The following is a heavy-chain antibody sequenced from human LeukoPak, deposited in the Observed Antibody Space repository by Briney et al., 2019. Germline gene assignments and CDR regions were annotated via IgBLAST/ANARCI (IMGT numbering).Heavy chain of an antibody. CDR3: ARDSYYDYVWGSYRYDWYFDY. V-gene: IGHV1-46*03. D-gene: IGHD3-16*02. CDR2: INPSGGST. J-gene: IGHJ4*02. CDR1: GYTFTSYY. Sequence: ASVTVSFKASGYTFTSYYMHWVRQAPGQGLEWMGIINPSGGSTSYAQKFQGRVTMTRDTSTSTVYMELSSLRSEDTAVYYCARDSYYDYVWGSYRYDWYFDYWGQGTLVTVSS.